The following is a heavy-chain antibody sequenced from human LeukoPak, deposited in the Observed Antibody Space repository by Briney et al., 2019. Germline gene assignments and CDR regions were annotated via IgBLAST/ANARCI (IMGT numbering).Heavy chain of an antibody. CDR1: GDSISSGGHY. Sequence: SQTLSLTCTVSGDSISSGGHYWSWIRQHPGKGLEWIGYIYYTATTYYNPSLKSRVTISLDTSKKQFSLKLRSVTAADTAVYYCARPVSGYHLDYWGQGTLVTVSS. CDR2: IYYTATT. CDR3: ARPVSGYHLDY. V-gene: IGHV4-31*03. D-gene: IGHD3-9*01. J-gene: IGHJ4*02.